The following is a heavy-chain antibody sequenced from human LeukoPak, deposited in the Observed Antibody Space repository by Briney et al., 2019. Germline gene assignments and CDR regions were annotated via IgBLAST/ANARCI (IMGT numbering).Heavy chain of an antibody. J-gene: IGHJ5*02. D-gene: IGHD3-9*01. CDR3: ARHRYYNILTDNWFDP. CDR1: GGSISSSSYY. V-gene: IGHV4-39*01. Sequence: ASETLSLTCTVSGGSISSSSYYWGWIRQPPGKGLEWVGSMYHSGSTYYNPSLESRVTTSVDTSKNQFSLELSSVTAADTAVYYCARHRYYNILTDNWFDPWGQGTLVTVSS. CDR2: MYHSGST.